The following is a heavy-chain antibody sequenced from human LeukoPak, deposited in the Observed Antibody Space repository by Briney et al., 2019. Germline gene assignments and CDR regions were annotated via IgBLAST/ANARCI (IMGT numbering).Heavy chain of an antibody. D-gene: IGHD2-21*02. CDR3: ARHEPYCGGDCYTEPELPDY. Sequence: SETLSLTCTVSGGSISSSSYYWGWIRQPPGKGLEWIGSIYYSGSTYYNPSLKSRVTISVDTSKNQFSQKLSSVTAADTAVYYCARHEPYCGGDCYTEPELPDYWGQGTLVTVSS. V-gene: IGHV4-39*01. CDR1: GGSISSSSYY. CDR2: IYYSGST. J-gene: IGHJ4*02.